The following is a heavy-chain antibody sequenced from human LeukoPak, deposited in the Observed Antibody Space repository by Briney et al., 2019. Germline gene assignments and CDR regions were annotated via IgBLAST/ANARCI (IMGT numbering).Heavy chain of an antibody. V-gene: IGHV1-3*01. D-gene: IGHD6-13*01. CDR3: ARRIAAAGSNKPFDY. J-gene: IGHJ4*02. CDR2: INAGNGNT. CDR1: GYTFTSYA. Sequence: GASVKVSCKASGYTFTSYAMHWVRQAPGQRLEWMGWINAGNGNTKYSQKFQGRVTITRDTSASTAYMELSSLRSEDTAVYYCARRIAAAGSNKPFDYWGQGTLVTVSS.